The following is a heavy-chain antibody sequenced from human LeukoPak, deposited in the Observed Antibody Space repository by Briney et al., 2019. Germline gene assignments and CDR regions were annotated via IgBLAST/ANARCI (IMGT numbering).Heavy chain of an antibody. J-gene: IGHJ4*02. CDR3: ARGVEGGATYLNYFDY. CDR1: GGTFSSYA. D-gene: IGHD1-26*01. Sequence: SVKVSCKASGGTFSSYAISWVRQAPGQGLEWMGGIIPVFGTANYAQKFQGRVTITTDESTSTAYMELSSLRSEDTAVYYCARGVEGGATYLNYFDYWGQGTLVTVSS. CDR2: IIPVFGTA. V-gene: IGHV1-69*05.